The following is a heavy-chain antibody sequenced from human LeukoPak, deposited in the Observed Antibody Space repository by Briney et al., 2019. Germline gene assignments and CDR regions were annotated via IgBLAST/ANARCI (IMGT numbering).Heavy chain of an antibody. CDR2: ISWNSGSI. D-gene: IGHD6-19*01. CDR1: GFTFDDYA. Sequence: GGSLRLSCAASGFTFDDYAMHWVRQAPGKGLEWVSGISWNSGSIGYADSVKGRFTISRDNAKNSLYLQMNSLRAEDTALYYCAKAEQWLSRMSYWYFDLWGRGTLVTVSS. V-gene: IGHV3-9*01. J-gene: IGHJ2*01. CDR3: AKAEQWLSRMSYWYFDL.